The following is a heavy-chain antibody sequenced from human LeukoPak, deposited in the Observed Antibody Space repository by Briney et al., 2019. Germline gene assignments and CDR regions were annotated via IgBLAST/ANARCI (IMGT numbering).Heavy chain of an antibody. Sequence: GGSLRLSCAASGFAVSSNYMSWVRQAPGKGLEWVSIIYSDGSTYYADSVKGRFTISRDNSKNTLYLQVNSLRAEDTAVYYCARVTFNYFGSGDAFDIWSQGTMVTVSS. CDR3: ARVTFNYFGSGDAFDI. D-gene: IGHD3-10*01. CDR1: GFAVSSNY. CDR2: IYSDGST. J-gene: IGHJ3*02. V-gene: IGHV3-66*01.